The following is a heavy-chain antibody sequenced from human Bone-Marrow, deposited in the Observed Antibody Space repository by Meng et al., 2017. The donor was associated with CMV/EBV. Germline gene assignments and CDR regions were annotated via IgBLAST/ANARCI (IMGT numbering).Heavy chain of an antibody. V-gene: IGHV3-7*01. CDR3: ARDIRGYCSSTSCYWFDP. Sequence: GESLKISCAASGFTISSYWMSWVRQAPGKGLEWVANIKQDGSEKYYVDSVKGRFTISRDNAKNSLYLQMNSLRAEDTAVYYCARDIRGYCSSTSCYWFDPWGQGTLVTVSS. D-gene: IGHD2-2*01. CDR2: IKQDGSEK. CDR1: GFTISSYW. J-gene: IGHJ5*02.